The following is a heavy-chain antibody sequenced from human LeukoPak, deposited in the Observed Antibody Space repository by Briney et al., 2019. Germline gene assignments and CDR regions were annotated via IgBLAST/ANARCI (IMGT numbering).Heavy chain of an antibody. V-gene: IGHV3-73*01. CDR1: GFTFSGSA. Sequence: GGSLRLSCAASGFTFSGSAMHWVRQASGKGLEWVGRIRSKANSYATAYAASVKGRFTISRDDSKNTAYLQMNSLKTEDTAVYYCTRHDLDGGYVFRPKVTTDDYYYYYGMDVWGQGTTVTVSS. D-gene: IGHD5-12*01. J-gene: IGHJ6*02. CDR3: TRHDLDGGYVFRPKVTTDDYYYYYGMDV. CDR2: IRSKANSYAT.